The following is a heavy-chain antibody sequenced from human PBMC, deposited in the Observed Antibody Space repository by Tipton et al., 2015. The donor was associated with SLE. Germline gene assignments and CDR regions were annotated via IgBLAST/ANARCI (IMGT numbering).Heavy chain of an antibody. Sequence: TLSLTCTVSVGSLSSGYWNRLRQPAGKGLEWIGRVSPRGGTNYNPSLQSRVTLSVDTSKNQFSLNLSSLTAADTAVYYCVRNISTTMDVWGQGTTVTVSS. CDR2: VSPRGGT. D-gene: IGHD2/OR15-2a*01. V-gene: IGHV4-4*07. J-gene: IGHJ6*02. CDR3: VRNISTTMDV. CDR1: VGSLSSGY.